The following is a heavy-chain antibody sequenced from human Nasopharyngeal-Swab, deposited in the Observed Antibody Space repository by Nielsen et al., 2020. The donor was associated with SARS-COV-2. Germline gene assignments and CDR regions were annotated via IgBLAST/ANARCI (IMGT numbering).Heavy chain of an antibody. CDR3: ARSLDCSGGSCSPRGMDV. Sequence: SETLSLTCAVYGGSFSGYYWSWIRQPPGKGLEWIGEINHSGSTNYNPSLKSRVTISVDTSKNQFSLKLSSVTAADTAVYYCARSLDCSGGSCSPRGMDVWGQGTTVTVSS. D-gene: IGHD2-15*01. J-gene: IGHJ6*02. CDR2: INHSGST. CDR1: GGSFSGYY. V-gene: IGHV4-34*01.